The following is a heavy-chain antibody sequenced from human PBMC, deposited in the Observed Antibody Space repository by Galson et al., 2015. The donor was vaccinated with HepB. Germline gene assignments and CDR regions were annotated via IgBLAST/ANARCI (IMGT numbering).Heavy chain of an antibody. J-gene: IGHJ4*02. CDR2: IYYSGST. D-gene: IGHD6-6*01. CDR1: GGSISSSSYY. Sequence: LSLTCTVSGGSISSSSYYWGWIRQPPGKGLEWIGSIYYSGSTYYNPSLKSRVTISVDTSKNQFSLKLSSVTAADTAVYYCARQGSSSNFDYWGQGTLVTVSS. CDR3: ARQGSSSNFDY. V-gene: IGHV4-39*01.